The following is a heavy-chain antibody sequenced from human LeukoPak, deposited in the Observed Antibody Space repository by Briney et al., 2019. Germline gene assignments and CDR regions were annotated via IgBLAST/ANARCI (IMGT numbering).Heavy chain of an antibody. CDR3: ARDNPSSSSWYSYYYYGMDV. CDR1: GFTFSSYS. D-gene: IGHD6-13*01. V-gene: IGHV3-48*01. J-gene: IGHJ6*02. Sequence: GGSLRLSCAASGFTFSSYSMNWVRQAPGKGLEWVSYISSSSSTIYYADSVKGRFTISRDSAKNSLYLQMNSLRAEDTTVYYCARDNPSSSSWYSYYYYGMDVWGQGTTVTVSS. CDR2: ISSSSSTI.